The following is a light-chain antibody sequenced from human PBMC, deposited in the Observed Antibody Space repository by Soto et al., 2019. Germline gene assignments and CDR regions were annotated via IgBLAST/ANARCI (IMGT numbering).Light chain of an antibody. CDR3: SSYTSSSTLV. J-gene: IGLJ1*01. V-gene: IGLV2-14*01. CDR2: EVS. Sequence: QSALTQPASVSGSPGQSITISCTGTSSDVGGYNYVSWYQHHPGKAPKLMIYEVSNRPSGGSNRFSGSKSGNTASLTISGLQAEDEADYYCSSYTSSSTLVFGTGTKVTVL. CDR1: SSDVGGYNY.